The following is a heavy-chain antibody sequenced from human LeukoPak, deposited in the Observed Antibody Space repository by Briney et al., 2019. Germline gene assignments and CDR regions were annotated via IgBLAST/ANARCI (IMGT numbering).Heavy chain of an antibody. V-gene: IGHV3-74*01. CDR1: GFTLSNYL. D-gene: IGHD3-10*01. Sequence: VGSLRLSCAVSGFTLSNYLMHCGRQAPGEGLVCVLRINGEGAVTFYADSVKGRFTIHRDNAKNTLFLQMNSRRADDTAVYYCTPGGGRGTLVTVSS. CDR2: INGEGAVT. J-gene: IGHJ4*02. CDR3: TPG.